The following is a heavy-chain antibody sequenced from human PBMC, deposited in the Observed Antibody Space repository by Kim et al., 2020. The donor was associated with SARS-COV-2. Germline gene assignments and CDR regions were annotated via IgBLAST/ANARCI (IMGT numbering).Heavy chain of an antibody. CDR1: GGSISSSSYY. Sequence: SETLSLTCTVSGGSISSSSYYWGWIRQPPGKGLEWIGSIYYSGSTYYNPSLKSRVTISVDTSKNQFSLKLSSVTAADTAVYYCARDGNYDILTGYYEGSGYFDYWGQGTLVTVSS. CDR3: ARDGNYDILTGYYEGSGYFDY. CDR2: IYYSGST. D-gene: IGHD3-9*01. J-gene: IGHJ4*02. V-gene: IGHV4-39*07.